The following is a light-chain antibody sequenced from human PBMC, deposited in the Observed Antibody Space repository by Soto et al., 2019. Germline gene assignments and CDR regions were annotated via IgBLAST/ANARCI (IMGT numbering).Light chain of an antibody. J-gene: IGLJ2*01. CDR1: TRDVGGYNY. V-gene: IGLV2-14*01. CDR2: EVT. CDR3: SSYSSSSALDVI. Sequence: QSALAQPASVSGSPGQSITISCAGTTRDVGGYNYVSWYQQYPGKAPKLIIYEVTYRPSGVSNRFSGYKSGNTASLTISGLQAEDEADYYCSSYSSSSALDVIFGGGTKLTVL.